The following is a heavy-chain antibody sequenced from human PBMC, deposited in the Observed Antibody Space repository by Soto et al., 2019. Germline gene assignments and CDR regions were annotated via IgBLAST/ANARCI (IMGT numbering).Heavy chain of an antibody. CDR1: GGSISSYY. J-gene: IGHJ6*02. CDR2: IYYSGST. D-gene: IGHD5-18*01. Sequence: SETLSLTCTVSGGSISSYYWSWIRQPPGKGLEWIGYIYYSGSTNYNPSLKSRVTISVDTSKNQFSLKLSSVTAADTAVYYCARDMKVVDTAMVSYYSYYYYGMDVWGQGTTVTVSS. CDR3: ARDMKVVDTAMVSYYSYYYYGMDV. V-gene: IGHV4-59*01.